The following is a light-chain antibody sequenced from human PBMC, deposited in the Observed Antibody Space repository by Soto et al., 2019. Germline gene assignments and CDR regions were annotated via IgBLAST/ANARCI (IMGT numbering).Light chain of an antibody. CDR3: QHYDNLLLT. CDR2: DAS. J-gene: IGKJ4*01. Sequence: DIQMTQSPSSLSASVGDRVTITCQASQDINTYLNWYQQKPGKAPNLLIYDASKLETGVPSRFSGGGSGTDFTFTVTSLQPEEFATYFCQHYDNLLLTFGGGTKV. V-gene: IGKV1-33*01. CDR1: QDINTY.